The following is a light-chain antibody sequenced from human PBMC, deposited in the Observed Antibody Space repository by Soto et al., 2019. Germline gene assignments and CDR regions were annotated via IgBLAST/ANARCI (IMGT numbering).Light chain of an antibody. CDR3: QQYGSSPFT. CDR2: GAS. Sequence: EIVLTQSPGTLSLSPGERATLSCRASQSVSSSYLAWYQQKPGQAPRLLIYGASSRATGIPYRFSGSGSGTDFTLTISRLDPEDFAVYYCQQYGSSPFTFGPGTKVDIK. CDR1: QSVSSSY. J-gene: IGKJ3*01. V-gene: IGKV3-20*01.